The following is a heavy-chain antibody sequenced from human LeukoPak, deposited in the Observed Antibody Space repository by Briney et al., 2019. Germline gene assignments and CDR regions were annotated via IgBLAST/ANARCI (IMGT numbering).Heavy chain of an antibody. D-gene: IGHD3-22*01. CDR3: ARLYDSSVYGAFDV. J-gene: IGHJ3*01. Sequence: PGGSLRLSCAASGFNVSSNYMGWVRQAPGKGLEWVSVIYSGGNTYHPGSVKGRFTISRDNSQNTLYLQMDSLRAEDTAVYYCARLYDSSVYGAFDVWGQGTMVTVSS. CDR2: IYSGGNT. CDR1: GFNVSSNY. V-gene: IGHV3-66*02.